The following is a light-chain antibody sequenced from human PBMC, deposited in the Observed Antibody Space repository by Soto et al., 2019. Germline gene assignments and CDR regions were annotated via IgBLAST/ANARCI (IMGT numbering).Light chain of an antibody. CDR1: SGDVGGYNY. Sequence: QSVLTQPRSLSGSPGQSVTISCTGTSGDVGGYNYVAWYQQRAGEAPELMIYDVTKRPSGVPDRFSGSKSGNTAFLTISGHHSEDEADYYCSSYAGSYLWVFGGGTQLTVL. V-gene: IGLV2-11*01. CDR3: SSYAGSYLWV. J-gene: IGLJ3*02. CDR2: DVT.